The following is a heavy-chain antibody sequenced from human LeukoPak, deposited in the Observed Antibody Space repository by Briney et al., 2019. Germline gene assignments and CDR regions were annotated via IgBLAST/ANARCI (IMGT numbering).Heavy chain of an antibody. D-gene: IGHD3-10*01. CDR2: INHGGST. Sequence: SETLSLTCAVYGGSFSGYYWSWIRQPPGKGLEWIGEINHGGSTNYNPSLKSRVTISVDTSKNQFSLKLSSVTAADTAVYYCARMVRGVTTFDYWGQGTLVTVSS. CDR3: ARMVRGVTTFDY. J-gene: IGHJ4*02. CDR1: GGSFSGYY. V-gene: IGHV4-34*01.